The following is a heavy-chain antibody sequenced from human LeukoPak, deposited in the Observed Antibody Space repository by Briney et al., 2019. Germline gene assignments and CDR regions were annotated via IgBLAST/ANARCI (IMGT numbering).Heavy chain of an antibody. D-gene: IGHD6-19*01. J-gene: IGHJ4*02. V-gene: IGHV2-5*01. Sequence: SGPTMVNPTQTLTLTCTFSGSSLSTSVVGVGWIRQPPGKALVWLALIYWYDAKPYSPCLKSRLNITKDTSKIQVVLTMTNMDPVDTATYYCAHSTWLVDYWGQGTLVTASS. CDR2: IYWYDAK. CDR3: AHSTWLVDY. CDR1: GSSLSTSVVG.